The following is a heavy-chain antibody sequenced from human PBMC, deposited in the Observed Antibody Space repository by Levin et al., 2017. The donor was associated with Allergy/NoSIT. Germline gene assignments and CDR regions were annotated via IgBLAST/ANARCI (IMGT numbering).Heavy chain of an antibody. J-gene: IGHJ4*02. D-gene: IGHD6-13*01. CDR3: ARGGHSSSWLDY. CDR2: ISYDGSNK. Sequence: LSLTCAASGFTFSSYAMHWVRQAPGKGLEWVAVISYDGSNKYYADSVKGRFTISRDNSKNTLYLQMNSLRAEDTAVYYCARGGHSSSWLDYWGQGTLVTVSS. V-gene: IGHV3-30*04. CDR1: GFTFSSYA.